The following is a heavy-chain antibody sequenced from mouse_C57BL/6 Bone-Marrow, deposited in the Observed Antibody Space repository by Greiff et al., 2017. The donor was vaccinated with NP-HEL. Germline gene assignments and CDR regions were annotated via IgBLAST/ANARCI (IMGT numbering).Heavy chain of an antibody. CDR1: GFTFSDYY. CDR2: ISNGGGST. J-gene: IGHJ1*03. D-gene: IGHD1-1*01. Sequence: EVKLVESGGGLVQPGGSLKLSCAASGFTFSDYYMYWVRQTPEKRLEWVAYISNGGGSTYYPDTVKGRFTFSRDNAKNTLYLQMSRLKSEDTAMYYCARGITTVVAHWYFDVWGTGTTVTVSS. CDR3: ARGITTVVAHWYFDV. V-gene: IGHV5-12*01.